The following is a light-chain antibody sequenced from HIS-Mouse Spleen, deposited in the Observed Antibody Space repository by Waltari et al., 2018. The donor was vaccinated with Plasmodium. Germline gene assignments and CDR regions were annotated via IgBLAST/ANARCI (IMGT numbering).Light chain of an antibody. V-gene: IGKV3-15*01. CDR1: QSVSSN. CDR3: QQYNNWSFT. CDR2: GPS. J-gene: IGKJ3*01. Sequence: EIVMTQSPATLSVSPGERATLSCRASQSVSSNLAWYQQKPGQAPRLLIYGPSTRATGIPARFSGSGSGTEFTLTISSLQSEDFAVYYCQQYNNWSFTFGPGTKVEIK.